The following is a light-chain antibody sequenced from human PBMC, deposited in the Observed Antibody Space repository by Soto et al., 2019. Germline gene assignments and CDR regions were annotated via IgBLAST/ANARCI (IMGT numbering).Light chain of an antibody. CDR3: QQYGSSRFT. V-gene: IGKV3-20*01. J-gene: IGKJ3*01. CDR1: QRISRSY. CDR2: GAS. Sequence: ESVLPQSPGTLSLSTGERATLACRASQRISRSYLAWYQQKPGQAPRLLVYGASSRATGIPDRFSGRGSGTDFTLTISRLEPEDFAVYYCQQYGSSRFTFGHGTKVD.